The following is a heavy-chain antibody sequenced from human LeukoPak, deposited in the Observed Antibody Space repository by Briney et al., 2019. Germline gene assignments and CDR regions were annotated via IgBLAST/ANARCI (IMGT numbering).Heavy chain of an antibody. CDR1: GGSISSDNW. CDR3: ARGGGRAFHY. J-gene: IGHJ4*02. Sequence: SGTLSLTCALSGGSISSDNWWSWVRQSPGKGLEWIGEIYHTGSTNNNPSLKSRVTMSVDKSKNQLSLMLSSVTAADTAVYYCARGGGRAFHYWGQGTLVTVSP. CDR2: IYHTGST. V-gene: IGHV4-4*02. D-gene: IGHD1-26*01.